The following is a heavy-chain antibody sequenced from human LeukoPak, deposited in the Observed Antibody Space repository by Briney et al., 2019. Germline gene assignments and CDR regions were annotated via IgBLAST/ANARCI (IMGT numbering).Heavy chain of an antibody. D-gene: IGHD4-23*01. J-gene: IGHJ6*02. V-gene: IGHV1-69*13. CDR2: IIPIFGTA. Sequence: SVKVSCKASGGAFSSYAISWVRQAPGQGLEWMGGIIPIFGTASYAQKFQGRVTITADESTSTAYMELSSLRSEDTAVYYCARMVSYGGDYYYGMDVWGQGTTVTASS. CDR3: ARMVSYGGDYYYGMDV. CDR1: GGAFSSYA.